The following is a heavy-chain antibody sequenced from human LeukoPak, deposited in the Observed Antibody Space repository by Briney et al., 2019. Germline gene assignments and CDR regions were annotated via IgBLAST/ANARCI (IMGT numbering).Heavy chain of an antibody. V-gene: IGHV3-7*01. J-gene: IGHJ4*02. CDR3: AREGTDY. Sequence: PGGSLRLSCVVSGFTFSSYWMSWVRQAPGKGLEWVANIRPDGSDEYYVDSVKGRFTISRDNAKNSLYLQMNSLRAEDTAVYYCAREGTDYWGQGTLVTVSS. CDR2: IRPDGSDE. CDR1: GFTFSSYW. D-gene: IGHD1/OR15-1a*01.